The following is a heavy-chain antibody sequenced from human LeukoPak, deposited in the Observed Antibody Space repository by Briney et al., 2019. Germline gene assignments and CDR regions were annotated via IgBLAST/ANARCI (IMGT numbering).Heavy chain of an antibody. V-gene: IGHV4-59*08. CDR2: IYYSGST. D-gene: IGHD3-22*01. J-gene: IGHJ4*02. CDR1: GGSISSHY. CDR3: ARVIFGSSGYSFDY. Sequence: SETLSLTCTVSGGSISSHYWSWIRQPPGKGLEWIGYIYYSGSTYYNPSLKSRVTISVDTSKNQFSLKLSSVTAADTAVYYCARVIFGSSGYSFDYWGQGTLVTVSS.